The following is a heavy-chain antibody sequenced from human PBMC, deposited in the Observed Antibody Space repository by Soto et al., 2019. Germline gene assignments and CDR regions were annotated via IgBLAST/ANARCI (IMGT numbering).Heavy chain of an antibody. CDR1: GGSISSGGYF. CDR3: AKLTGPKLGYFHY. J-gene: IGHJ4*02. Sequence: PSETLSLTCAVSGGSISSGGYFWSWIRQPPGKGLEWIGYIYHSGSTYYNPSLKSRVSISVDRSKNQFSLKLSSVTAEDTAVYYCAKLTGPKLGYFHYWGQGTLVTVSS. CDR2: IYHSGST. D-gene: IGHD7-27*01. V-gene: IGHV4-30-2*01.